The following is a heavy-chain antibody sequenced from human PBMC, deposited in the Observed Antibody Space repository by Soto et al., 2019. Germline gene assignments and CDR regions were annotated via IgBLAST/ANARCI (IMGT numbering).Heavy chain of an antibody. D-gene: IGHD1-26*01. V-gene: IGHV3-23*01. CDR1: GFTFSSYA. CDR2: ISGSGGST. CDR3: AKDGTWSYHGPNDAFDI. Sequence: GGSLRLSCAASGFTFSSYAMSWVRQAPGKGLEWVSAISGSGGSTYYADSVKGRFTISRDNSKNTLYLQMNSLRAEDTAVYYCAKDGTWSYHGPNDAFDIWGQGTMVTVSS. J-gene: IGHJ3*02.